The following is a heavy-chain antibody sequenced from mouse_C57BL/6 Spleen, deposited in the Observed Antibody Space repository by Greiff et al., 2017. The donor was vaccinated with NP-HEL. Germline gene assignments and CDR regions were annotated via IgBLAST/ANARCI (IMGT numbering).Heavy chain of an antibody. V-gene: IGHV1-53*01. CDR3: ARSRGVITTVVATESYWYFDV. CDR1: GYTFTSYW. D-gene: IGHD1-1*01. Sequence: QVQLQQPGTELVKPGASVKLSCKASGYTFTSYWMHWVKQRPGQGLEWIGNINPSNGGTNYNEKFKSKATLTVDKSSSTAYMQLSSLTSEDSAVYYCARSRGVITTVVATESYWYFDVWGTGTTVTVSS. J-gene: IGHJ1*03. CDR2: INPSNGGT.